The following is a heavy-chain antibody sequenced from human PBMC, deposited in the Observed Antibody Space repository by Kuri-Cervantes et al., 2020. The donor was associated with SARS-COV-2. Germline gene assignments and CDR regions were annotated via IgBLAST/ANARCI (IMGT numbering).Heavy chain of an antibody. CDR3: ASGLRGYCSSTTCPGDY. CDR2: INSKSGNT. Sequence: ASVKVSCKASGYTFTSYEINWVRQAAGQGLEWMGWINSKSGNTGYTHKFQGRVTMTRNTSISTAYMELSSLRSEDTAVYYCASGLRGYCSSTTCPGDYWGQGTLVTVSS. D-gene: IGHD2-2*01. CDR1: GYTFTSYE. V-gene: IGHV1-8*01. J-gene: IGHJ4*02.